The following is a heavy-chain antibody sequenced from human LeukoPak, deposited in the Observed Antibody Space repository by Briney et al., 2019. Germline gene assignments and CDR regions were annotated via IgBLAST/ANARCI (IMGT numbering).Heavy chain of an antibody. CDR2: ISGGST. CDR3: ARDSGVGARDFDY. Sequence: GGSLRLSCAASGFTVSSNEMSWVCQAPGKGLEWVSSISGGSTYYADSRKGRFTISRDNSKNTLYLQMNSLRAEDTAVYYCARDSGVGARDFDYWGQGTLVTVSS. J-gene: IGHJ4*02. V-gene: IGHV3-38-3*01. D-gene: IGHD1-26*01. CDR1: GFTVSSNE.